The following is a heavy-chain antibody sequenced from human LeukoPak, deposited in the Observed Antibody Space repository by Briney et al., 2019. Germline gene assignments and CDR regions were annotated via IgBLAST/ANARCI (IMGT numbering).Heavy chain of an antibody. V-gene: IGHV4-34*01. J-gene: IGHJ4*02. Sequence: SETLCLTCAVYGGSFSGYYWSWIREPPGKGLEWIGDINRSGSTNYNPSLKSRVTISVDTSKIQFSLNLSSVTAADTAFYYCARLKPMIVLAYGFRPREGTTYCFDYWGQGTLVTVSS. CDR1: GGSFSGYY. CDR2: INRSGST. D-gene: IGHD3-22*01. CDR3: ARLKPMIVLAYGFRPREGTTYCFDY.